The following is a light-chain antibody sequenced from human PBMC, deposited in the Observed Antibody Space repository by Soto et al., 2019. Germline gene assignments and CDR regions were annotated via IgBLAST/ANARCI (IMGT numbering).Light chain of an antibody. CDR2: RVS. Sequence: DVVLTQSPLSLPFTLGQPASISCRSSQSFVHSDGNTYLHWFQQRPGQSPRRLIYRVSTRDSGVPDRFTGGGSGADLTLKISRVEAEDVGVYYSMQGTYLPKTFGQGTKLEIK. CDR3: MQGTYLPKT. J-gene: IGKJ2*01. CDR1: QSFVHSDGNTY. V-gene: IGKV2-30*02.